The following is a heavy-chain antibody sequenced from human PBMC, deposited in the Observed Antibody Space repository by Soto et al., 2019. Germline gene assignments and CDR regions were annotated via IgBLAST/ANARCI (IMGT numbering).Heavy chain of an antibody. J-gene: IGHJ4*02. CDR2: ISSSSSTI. CDR1: GFTFSSYS. CDR3: ARDLNLGSFDY. V-gene: IGHV3-48*01. Sequence: GGSLRLSCAASGFTFSSYSMNWVRQALGKGLEWVSYISSSSSTIYYADSVKGRFTISRDNAKNSLYLQMNSLRAEDTAVYYCARDLNLGSFDYWGQGTLVTVSS.